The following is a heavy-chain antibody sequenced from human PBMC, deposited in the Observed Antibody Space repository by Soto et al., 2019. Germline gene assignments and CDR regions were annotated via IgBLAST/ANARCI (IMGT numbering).Heavy chain of an antibody. Sequence: SETVSLRCSVSCGSISNNIFYWGWIRQPPVGGLEWIGSSLXSGSALHNPSLESRVTISVDTSKNQWSLNLHSVTAGDTSFYYCARHYYDFWSGSENWFFGLWGRGTLVTVSS. J-gene: IGHJ2*01. V-gene: IGHV4-39*01. CDR3: ARHYYDFWSGSENWFFGL. CDR1: CGSISNNIFY. CDR2: SLXSGSA. D-gene: IGHD3-3*01.